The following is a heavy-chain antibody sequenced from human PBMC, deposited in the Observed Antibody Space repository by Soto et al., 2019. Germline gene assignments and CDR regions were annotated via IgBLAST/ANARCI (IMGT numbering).Heavy chain of an antibody. CDR2: ISGYNGNT. CDR3: ARAWGQWLVTTEYDC. D-gene: IGHD6-19*01. CDR1: GYAFSSYG. V-gene: IGHV1-18*01. Sequence: QVQLVQSGAEVKKPGASVKVSCKASGYAFSSYGISWVRQAPGQGLEWMGWISGYNGNTDYAQSLQGRVTMTTDTFTKTAYMELGSLRSDDTAVYYCARAWGQWLVTTEYDCWGQGTLVTVSS. J-gene: IGHJ4*02.